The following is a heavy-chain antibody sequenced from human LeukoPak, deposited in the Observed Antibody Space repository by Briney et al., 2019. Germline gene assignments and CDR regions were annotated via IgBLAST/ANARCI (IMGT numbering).Heavy chain of an antibody. CDR1: GGSFSGYY. J-gene: IGHJ4*02. V-gene: IGHV4-34*01. D-gene: IGHD4-17*01. Sequence: PSETLSLTCAVYGGSFSGYYWGWIRQPPGKGLEWIGNIYHSGSTYYSPSLKSRVTISVDTSKNQFSLKLSSVTAADTAIYYCARVKHGDYPDYWGQGTLVTVSS. CDR2: IYHSGST. CDR3: ARVKHGDYPDY.